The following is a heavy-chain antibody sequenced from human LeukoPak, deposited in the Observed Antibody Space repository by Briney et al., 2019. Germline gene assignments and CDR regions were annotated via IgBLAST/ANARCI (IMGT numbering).Heavy chain of an antibody. Sequence: GGSLRLFRAASGFPSSSYWVHRVRQASGKGLVWGSPINSDGSSTSYADSVKGRFTISRDNAMNTLSLQMNSLRAEDTAVYYCARVGGSNAFDIWGQGTMVIVSS. D-gene: IGHD1-26*01. CDR2: INSDGSST. CDR3: ARVGGSNAFDI. V-gene: IGHV3-74*01. CDR1: GFPSSSYW. J-gene: IGHJ3*02.